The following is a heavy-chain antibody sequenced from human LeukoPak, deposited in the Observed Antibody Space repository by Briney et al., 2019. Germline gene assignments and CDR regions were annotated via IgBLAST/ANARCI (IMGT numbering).Heavy chain of an antibody. V-gene: IGHV5-51*01. Sequence: GESLKISCKGSGYSFTSYWIGWVRQMPGKGLEWMGIIYPGDSDTRYSPSFQGQVTISADKSISTAYLQWSSLKASDTAMYYCARRYCSGGSCYHFNYWGQGTPVTVSS. J-gene: IGHJ4*02. CDR3: ARRYCSGGSCYHFNY. D-gene: IGHD2-15*01. CDR1: GYSFTSYW. CDR2: IYPGDSDT.